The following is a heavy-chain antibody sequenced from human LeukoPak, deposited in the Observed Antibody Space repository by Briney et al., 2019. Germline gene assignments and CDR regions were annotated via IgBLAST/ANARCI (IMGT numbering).Heavy chain of an antibody. J-gene: IGHJ3*01. D-gene: IGHD1-14*01. CDR3: AKDVAYNRGAFDV. V-gene: IGHV3-9*01. CDR2: VSWNSGTI. CDR1: GFTLDDYA. Sequence: PGRSLRLSCAASGFTLDDYAMHWVRQAPGKGLEWVSGVSWNSGTIDYADSVKGRFTISRDNAKNSLYLQMNSPRAEDTALYYCAKDVAYNRGAFDVWGQGTMVTVSS.